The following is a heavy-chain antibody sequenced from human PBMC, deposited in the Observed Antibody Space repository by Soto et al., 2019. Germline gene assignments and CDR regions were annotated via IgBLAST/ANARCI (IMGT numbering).Heavy chain of an antibody. CDR2: IYYSGST. D-gene: IGHD2-15*01. Sequence: QVQLQESGPGLVKPSQTLSLTCTVSGGSISSGGYYWSWIRQHPGKGLEWIGYIYYSGSTYYNPSLKSRVTISVDTSKNQFSLKLSSVTAADTAVYYCARVREVVVAATPHDAFDIWGQGTMVTVSS. V-gene: IGHV4-31*03. CDR3: ARVREVVVAATPHDAFDI. J-gene: IGHJ3*02. CDR1: GGSISSGGYY.